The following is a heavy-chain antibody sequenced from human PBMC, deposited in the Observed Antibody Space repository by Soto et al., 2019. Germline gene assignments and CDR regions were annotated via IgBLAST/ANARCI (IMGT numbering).Heavy chain of an antibody. Sequence: PSETLSLTCTVSGGSISTTSYYWGWIRQPPGKGLEWIGSIYYSGSASYNPSLRSRVTISVDTSKNHFSLRLSSVTAADTAVYYCARGNWQQPGGWFDPWGQGTLVTVSS. V-gene: IGHV4-39*02. CDR3: ARGNWQQPGGWFDP. CDR2: IYYSGSA. D-gene: IGHD6-13*01. J-gene: IGHJ5*02. CDR1: GGSISTTSYY.